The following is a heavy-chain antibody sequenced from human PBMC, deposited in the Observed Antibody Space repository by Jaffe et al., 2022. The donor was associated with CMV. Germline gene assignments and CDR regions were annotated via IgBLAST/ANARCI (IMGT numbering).Heavy chain of an antibody. D-gene: IGHD5-18*01. Sequence: EVQLVQSGAEVKKPGDSLKISCQGSGYIFTSYWIGWVRQMPGKGLEYMGIIYPGDSDTRYSPSFQGQVTISADRSITTAYLQWSSLRASDTAMYYCVRRHDTEVVYDYWGQGTLVTVSS. CDR2: IYPGDSDT. CDR3: VRRHDTEVVYDY. J-gene: IGHJ4*02. V-gene: IGHV5-51*01. CDR1: GYIFTSYW.